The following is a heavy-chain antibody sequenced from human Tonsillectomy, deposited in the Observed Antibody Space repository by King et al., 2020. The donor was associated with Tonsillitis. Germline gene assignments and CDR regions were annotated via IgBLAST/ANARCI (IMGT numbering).Heavy chain of an antibody. CDR1: GFTFSSYV. CDR3: AREGPRDDYNSGAFDV. V-gene: IGHV3-30-3*01. Sequence: VQLVESGGGVVQPGRSLRLSCAASGFTFSSYVMHWVRQAPGKGLEWVAVISYDASFDYYADSVKVRFTISRDHSKNTLYLQMNSLRPEDTAVYYCAREGPRDDYNSGAFDVWGQGTMVTVSS. J-gene: IGHJ3*01. D-gene: IGHD5-24*01. CDR2: ISYDASFD.